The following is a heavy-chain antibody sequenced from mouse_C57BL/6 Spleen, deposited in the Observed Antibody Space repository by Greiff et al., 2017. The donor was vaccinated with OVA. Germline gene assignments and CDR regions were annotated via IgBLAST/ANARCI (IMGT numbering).Heavy chain of an antibody. Sequence: EVKLMDSGAELVKPGASVKLSCTASGFNIKDYYMHWVKQRTEQGLAWIGRIDPEDGETKYAPKFQGKATITADTSSNTAYLQLSSLTSEDTAVYYCARTVKGDWYFDVWGTGTTVTVSS. V-gene: IGHV14-2*01. CDR1: GFNIKDYY. J-gene: IGHJ1*03. CDR3: ARTVKGDWYFDV. CDR2: IDPEDGET. D-gene: IGHD1-1*01.